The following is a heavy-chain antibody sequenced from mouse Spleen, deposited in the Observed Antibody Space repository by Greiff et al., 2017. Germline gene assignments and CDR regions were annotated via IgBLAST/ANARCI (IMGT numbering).Heavy chain of an antibody. Sequence: EVKLMESGPGLVKPSQSLSLTCSVTGYSITSGYYWNWIRQFPGNKLEWMGYISYDGSNNYNPSLKNRISITRDTSKNQFFLKLNSVTTEDTATYYCAREGDYGAMDYWGQGTSVTVSS. D-gene: IGHD2-13*01. CDR3: AREGDYGAMDY. CDR1: GYSITSGYY. V-gene: IGHV3-6*01. CDR2: ISYDGSN. J-gene: IGHJ4*01.